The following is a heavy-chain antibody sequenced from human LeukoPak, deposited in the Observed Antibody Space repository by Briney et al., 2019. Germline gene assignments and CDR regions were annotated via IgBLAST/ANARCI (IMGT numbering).Heavy chain of an antibody. CDR2: IYYSGST. V-gene: IGHV4-59*08. CDR3: ARHNYGMDV. CDR1: GGSISSYY. J-gene: IGHJ6*02. Sequence: SETLSLTCTVSGGSISSYYWSWIRQPPGKGLEWIGYIYYSGSTNYNPSLKSRVTISVDTSKNQFSLKLSPVTAADTAVYYCARHNYGMDVWGQGTTVTVSS.